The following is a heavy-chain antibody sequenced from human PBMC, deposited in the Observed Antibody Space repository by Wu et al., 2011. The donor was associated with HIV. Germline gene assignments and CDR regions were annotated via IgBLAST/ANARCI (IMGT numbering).Heavy chain of an antibody. CDR2: MNPNSGNT. Sequence: QVQLVQSGAEVKKPGASVKVSCKASGYTFTNSDINWVRQATGQGLEWMGWMNPNSGNTGYAQKFQGRVTMTRNTSISTAYMELSSLRSEDTAVYYCARSPYYFHYMDVWGKGTTVTVSS. J-gene: IGHJ6*03. V-gene: IGHV1-8*02. CDR3: ARSPYYFHYMDV. CDR1: GYTFTNSD.